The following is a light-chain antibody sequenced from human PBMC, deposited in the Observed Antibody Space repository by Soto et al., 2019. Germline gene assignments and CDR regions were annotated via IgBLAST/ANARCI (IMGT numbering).Light chain of an antibody. J-gene: IGLJ1*01. V-gene: IGLV2-8*02. Sequence: SSLTKPPSASRSPGQSVTISCHGTNSDVGGYNYVSWYQQYPGKAPKLIIYEVNERPSGVPDRFSGSKSGNTASLTVSGLQTADEADYYCSSYAGSNWYVFGTGTKVTVL. CDR2: EVN. CDR1: NSDVGGYNY. CDR3: SSYAGSNWYV.